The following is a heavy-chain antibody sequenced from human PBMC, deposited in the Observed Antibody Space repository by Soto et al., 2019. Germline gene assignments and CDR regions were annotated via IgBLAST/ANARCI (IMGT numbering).Heavy chain of an antibody. V-gene: IGHV4-59*12. CDR3: ARDNDGAQFASSYNDL. Sequence: PSETLSLTCTVSGGSISSYYWSWIRQPPGKGLELIGYIYYSGSTNYNPSLKSRVTISRGNAKNSVFLHLNSLRAEDTAVYYCARDNDGAQFASSYNDLWGQGTLVTVSS. CDR2: IYYSGST. CDR1: GGSISSYY. D-gene: IGHD6-6*01. J-gene: IGHJ5*02.